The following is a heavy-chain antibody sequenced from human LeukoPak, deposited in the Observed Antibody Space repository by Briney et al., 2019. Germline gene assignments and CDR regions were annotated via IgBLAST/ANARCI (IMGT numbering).Heavy chain of an antibody. CDR1: RFTFSNYW. CDR2: IKEDGSEK. CDR3: ARTIRGY. V-gene: IGHV3-7*01. J-gene: IGHJ4*02. Sequence: GGSLRLSCADTRFTFSNYWMNWVRQAPGKGLEWVANIKEDGSEKYYVDSVKGRFTISRDNAKNSLYLQMNSLTAEDTAVYYCARTIRGYWGQGTLVTVSS. D-gene: IGHD3-10*01.